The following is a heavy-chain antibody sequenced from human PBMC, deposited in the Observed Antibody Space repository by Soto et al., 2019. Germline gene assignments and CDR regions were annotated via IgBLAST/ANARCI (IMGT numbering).Heavy chain of an antibody. CDR3: ARYDYVWGSYRYTGFYEYFQH. D-gene: IGHD3-16*02. Sequence: QVQLVQSGAEVKKPGSSVKVSCKASGGTFSSYAISWVRQAPGQGLEWMGGIIPIFGTANYAQKFQGRVTITADKSTSTVYMELSSLRSEDTAVYYCARYDYVWGSYRYTGFYEYFQHWGQGTLVTVSS. J-gene: IGHJ1*01. CDR1: GGTFSSYA. V-gene: IGHV1-69*06. CDR2: IIPIFGTA.